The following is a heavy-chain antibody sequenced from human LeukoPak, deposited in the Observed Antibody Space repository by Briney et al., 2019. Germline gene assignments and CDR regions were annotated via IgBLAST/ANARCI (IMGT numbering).Heavy chain of an antibody. D-gene: IGHD1-14*01. CDR3: ASGTPTGREYFQH. CDR2: IYSGGST. Sequence: GGSLRLSCAASGFTVSSNYMSWVRQAPGKGLEWVSVIYSGGSTCYADSVKGRFTISRDNSKNTLYLQMNSLRAEDTAVYYCASGTPTGREYFQHWGQGTLVTVSS. V-gene: IGHV3-66*01. CDR1: GFTVSSNY. J-gene: IGHJ1*01.